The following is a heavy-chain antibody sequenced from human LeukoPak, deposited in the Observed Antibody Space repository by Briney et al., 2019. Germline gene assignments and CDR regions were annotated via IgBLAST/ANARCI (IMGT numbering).Heavy chain of an antibody. CDR2: IYYSGRP. D-gene: IGHD5-18*01. Sequence: SETLSLTCTVSGGSISSSSYYWGWIRQPPGKGLVWIGSIYYSGRPYYNPSLKSRVTISVDTSKNQFTLKLSSVTAADTAMYYCARHGLDTAMMNYYYYYMDVWGKGTTVTVSS. V-gene: IGHV4-39*01. CDR1: GGSISSSSYY. CDR3: ARHGLDTAMMNYYYYYMDV. J-gene: IGHJ6*03.